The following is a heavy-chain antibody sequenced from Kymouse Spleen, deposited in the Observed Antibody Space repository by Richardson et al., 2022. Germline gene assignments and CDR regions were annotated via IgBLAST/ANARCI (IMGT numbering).Heavy chain of an antibody. D-gene: IGHD5-18,IGHD5-18*01. V-gene: IGHV3-20*d01. CDR3: ARDQGTAMVYYYYYYGMDV. J-gene: IGHJ6*02. Sequence: EVQLVESGGGVVRPGGSLRLSCAASGFTFDDYGMSWVRQAPGKGLEWVSGINWNGGSTGYADSVKGRFTISRDNAKNSLYLQMNSLRAEDTALYYCARDQGTAMVYYYYYYGMDVWGQGTTVTVSS. CDR2: INWNGGST. CDR1: GFTFDDYG.